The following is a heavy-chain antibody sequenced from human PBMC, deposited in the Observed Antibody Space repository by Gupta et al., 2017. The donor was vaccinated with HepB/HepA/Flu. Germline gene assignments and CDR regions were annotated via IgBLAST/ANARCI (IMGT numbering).Heavy chain of an antibody. CDR2: SDWDGDE. D-gene: IGHD3-3*01. V-gene: IGHV2-70*11. Sequence: RVTLRESGPAIIKPTQTLTLTCNISGFSLATHSLCVNWIRQAPGKALEWLARSDWDGDEFYTTSMKNRLTLSKDASKDQVVLRLTNVGPTDTARYYCARTLLSLGGHLEDDIWGQGILVTVSS. CDR1: GFSLATHSLC. J-gene: IGHJ4*02. CDR3: ARTLLSLGGHLEDDI.